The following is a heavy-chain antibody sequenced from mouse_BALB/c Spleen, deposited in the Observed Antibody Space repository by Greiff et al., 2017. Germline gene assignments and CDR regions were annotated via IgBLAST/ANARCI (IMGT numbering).Heavy chain of an antibody. Sequence: VKLMESGPGLVAPSQSLSITCTVSGFSLTSYGVHWVRQPPGKGLEWLGVIWAGGSTNYNSALMSRLSISKDNSKSQVFLKMNSLQTDDTAMYYCARDGYDAVHVWGAGTTVTVSS. CDR1: GFSLTSYG. CDR3: ARDGYDAVHV. J-gene: IGHJ1*01. V-gene: IGHV2-9*02. CDR2: IWAGGST. D-gene: IGHD2-2*01.